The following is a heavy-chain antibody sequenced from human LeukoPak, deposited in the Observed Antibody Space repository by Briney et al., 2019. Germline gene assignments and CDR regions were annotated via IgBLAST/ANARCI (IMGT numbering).Heavy chain of an antibody. Sequence: ASVKVSCKASGYTFTGYYMHWVRQAPGQGVEWRGWSNPNSGGTNYAQKFQGRVTMTRETSISTAYMELSRLRSDDTAVYYCSRDRGQLWSELYAFDIWGQGTMVTVSS. CDR1: GYTFTGYY. D-gene: IGHD5-18*01. CDR3: SRDRGQLWSELYAFDI. CDR2: SNPNSGGT. J-gene: IGHJ3*02. V-gene: IGHV1-2*02.